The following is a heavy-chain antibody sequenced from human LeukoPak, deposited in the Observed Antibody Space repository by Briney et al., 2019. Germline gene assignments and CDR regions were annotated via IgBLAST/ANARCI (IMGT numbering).Heavy chain of an antibody. CDR1: GFTVSSNY. D-gene: IGHD3-10*01. CDR3: ARDVMVRGARNNWFDP. J-gene: IGHJ5*02. Sequence: GGSLRLSCAASGFTVSSNYMSWVRQAPGKGLEWVSVIYSGGSTYYADSVKGRFTISRDNSKNTLYLQVNSLRAEDTAVYYCARDVMVRGARNNWFDPWGQGTLVTVSS. V-gene: IGHV3-66*01. CDR2: IYSGGST.